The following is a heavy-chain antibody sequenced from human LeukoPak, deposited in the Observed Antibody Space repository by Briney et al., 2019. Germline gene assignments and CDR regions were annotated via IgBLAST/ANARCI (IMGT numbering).Heavy chain of an antibody. CDR2: ISFDGSNK. J-gene: IGHJ5*02. D-gene: IGHD2-15*01. CDR1: GFTFSSYG. V-gene: IGHV3-30*03. Sequence: GRSLRLSCAASGFTFSSYGMHWVRQAPGKGLEWVAVISFDGSNKYYADSVKGRFTISRDNSKNTLYLQMGSLRAEDMAVYYCASSYCSGGSCYSGWFDPWGQGTLVTVSS. CDR3: ASSYCSGGSCYSGWFDP.